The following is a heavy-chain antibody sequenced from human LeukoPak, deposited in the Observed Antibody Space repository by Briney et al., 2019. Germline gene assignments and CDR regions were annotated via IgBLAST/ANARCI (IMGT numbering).Heavy chain of an antibody. CDR2: ISGRGGST. Sequence: GGSPRLSCAASGFTFSSYAMSWVRQAPGKGLEWVSAISGRGGSTYYADSVKGRFTISRDNSKNTLYLQMNSLRAEDSAVYYCAKERQWLVGGYFDYWGQGTLVTVSS. D-gene: IGHD6-19*01. J-gene: IGHJ4*02. V-gene: IGHV3-23*01. CDR3: AKERQWLVGGYFDY. CDR1: GFTFSSYA.